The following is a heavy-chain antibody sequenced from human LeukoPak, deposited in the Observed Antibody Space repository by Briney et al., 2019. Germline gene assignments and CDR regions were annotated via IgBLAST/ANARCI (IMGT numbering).Heavy chain of an antibody. J-gene: IGHJ4*02. CDR3: ASEAFCAGGSCNVQRVAS. V-gene: IGHV1-2*02. Sequence: ASVKVSCKASGYTFTAYYIHWVRQAPGQGLEWMGWIDTNTGATKYAQKFQGRVTITRDTSTGTAYMELSSLISGNTALYYCASEAFCAGGSCNVQRVASWGPGTLVTVSS. D-gene: IGHD2-8*02. CDR2: IDTNTGAT. CDR1: GYTFTAYY.